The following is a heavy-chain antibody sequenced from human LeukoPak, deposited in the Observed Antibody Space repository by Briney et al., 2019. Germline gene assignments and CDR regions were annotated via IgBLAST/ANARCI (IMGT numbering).Heavy chain of an antibody. V-gene: IGHV3-15*01. J-gene: IGHJ4*02. CDR3: TTLDTAMATDEDY. Sequence: GGSLRLSCAASGFTFSSYAMSWVRQAPGKGLEWVGRIKSKTDGGTTDYAAPVKGRFTISRDDSKNTLYLQMNSLKTEDTAVYYCTTLDTAMATDEDYWGQGTLVTVSS. CDR2: IKSKTDGGTT. D-gene: IGHD5-18*01. CDR1: GFTFSSYA.